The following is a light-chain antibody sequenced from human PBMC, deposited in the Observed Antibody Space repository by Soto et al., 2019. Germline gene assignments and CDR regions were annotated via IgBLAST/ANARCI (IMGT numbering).Light chain of an antibody. CDR3: TLWDSSSDHQV. Sequence: SYELTQPPSVSVAPGKTDRITCGGNNIGSKSVHWYQQKPGQAPVLVIYYDSDRPSGIPERFSGSNSVNTATLTISRVEAGDEADYYCTLWDSSSDHQVFGGGTKLTVL. CDR2: YDS. J-gene: IGLJ2*01. CDR1: NIGSKS. V-gene: IGLV3-21*04.